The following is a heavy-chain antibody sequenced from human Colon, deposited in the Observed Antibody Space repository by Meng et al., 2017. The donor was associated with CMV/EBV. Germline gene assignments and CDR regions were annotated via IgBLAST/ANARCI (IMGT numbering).Heavy chain of an antibody. D-gene: IGHD3-22*01. CDR3: ARDLVSRYYDSSGYYYTPSAFDI. CDR2: IKQDGSEK. CDR1: GFTFSSYW. V-gene: IGHV3-7*01. J-gene: IGHJ3*02. Sequence: GESLKISCAASGFTFSSYWMSWVRQAPGKGLEWVANIKQDGSEKYYVDSVKGRFTISRDNAKNSLYLQMNSLRAEDTAVYYCARDLVSRYYDSSGYYYTPSAFDIWGQGTMVTVSS.